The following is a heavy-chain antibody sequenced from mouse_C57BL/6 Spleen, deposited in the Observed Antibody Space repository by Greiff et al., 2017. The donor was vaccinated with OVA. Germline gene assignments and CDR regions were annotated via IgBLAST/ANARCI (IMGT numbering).Heavy chain of an antibody. CDR2: INPSSGYT. CDR1: GYTFTSYT. D-gene: IGHD2-1*01. V-gene: IGHV1S26*01. J-gene: IGHJ3*01. Sequence: QVQLQQPGAELVMPGASVKLSCKASGYTFTSYTMHWVKQRPGQGLEWIGYINPSSGYTKYNQKFKDKATLTADKSSSTAYMQLSSLTSEDSAVYYCAREDGNYDFAYWGQGTLVTVSA. CDR3: AREDGNYDFAY.